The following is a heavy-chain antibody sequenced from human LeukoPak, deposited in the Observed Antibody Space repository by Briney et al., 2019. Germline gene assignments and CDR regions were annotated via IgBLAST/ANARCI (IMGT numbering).Heavy chain of an antibody. V-gene: IGHV3-9*01. Sequence: PGRSLRLSCAVSGFNFDDYAMHRVRQAPGRGLEWVSGINWKTGNGIYADSVKGRFTISRDNAKNSLYLQMSSLRAEDTALYYCIRRAARWQLDLWGRGTLLTVSS. J-gene: IGHJ2*01. D-gene: IGHD5-24*01. CDR3: IRRAARWQLDL. CDR1: GFNFDDYA. CDR2: INWKTGNG.